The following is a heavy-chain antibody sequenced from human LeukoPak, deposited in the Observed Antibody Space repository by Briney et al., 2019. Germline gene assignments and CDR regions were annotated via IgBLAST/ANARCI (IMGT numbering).Heavy chain of an antibody. CDR3: ATDGQYYYDSSGQYSRIGSDY. D-gene: IGHD3-22*01. V-gene: IGHV1-24*01. CDR1: GYTLTELS. J-gene: IGHJ4*02. CDR2: FDPEDGET. Sequence: RWASVKVSCKVSGYTLTELSMHWVRQAPGKGLEWMGGFDPEDGETIYAQKFQGRVTMTEDTSTDTAYMELSSLRSEDTAVYYCATDGQYYYDSSGQYSRIGSDYWGQGTLVTVSS.